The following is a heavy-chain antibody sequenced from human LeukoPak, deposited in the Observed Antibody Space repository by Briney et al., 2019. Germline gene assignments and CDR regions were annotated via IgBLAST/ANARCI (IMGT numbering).Heavy chain of an antibody. V-gene: IGHV3-30*04. CDR1: AFTFSNYP. Sequence: GGSLRLSCAASAFTFSNYPMHWVRQAPGKGLEWVAVISYDGRDKHHADSVKGRFTISRDNSKNTLYPQLDSLRTEDTAVYFCARDRVPSAADYYFDYWGQGTLVTVSS. J-gene: IGHJ4*02. CDR3: ARDRVPSAADYYFDY. CDR2: ISYDGRDK. D-gene: IGHD2-21*02.